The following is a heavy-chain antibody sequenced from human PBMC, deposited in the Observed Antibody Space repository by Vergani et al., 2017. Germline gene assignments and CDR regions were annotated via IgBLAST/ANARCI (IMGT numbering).Heavy chain of an antibody. CDR2: IHNRGKT. CDR1: GYSIGSGFY. CDR3: ARGSSGSYYYFDY. D-gene: IGHD6-19*01. J-gene: IGHJ4*02. Sequence: QVRLEESGPGLVKPSETLSLTCSVSGYSIGSGFYWAWIRQSPGEGLQWLTSIHNRGKTYHNPSLKRRVSVSLDTSKNRFSLNLTSVTATDTAVYYCARGSSGSYYYFDYWGQGTLVTVSS. V-gene: IGHV4-38-2*02.